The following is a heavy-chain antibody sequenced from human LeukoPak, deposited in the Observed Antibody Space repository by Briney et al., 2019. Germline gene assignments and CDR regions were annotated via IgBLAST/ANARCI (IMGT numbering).Heavy chain of an antibody. Sequence: PSETLSLTCSVSGVSISSGSNYWGWIRQPPGKTLEWIGSIYSRGNTYYNPSLKSRVTISVDTSKNQFSLKLSSVTAADTAVYYCARGSRVLLWFGDLECKSWFDPWGQGTLVTVSS. CDR3: ARGSRVLLWFGDLECKSWFDP. CDR2: IYSRGNT. D-gene: IGHD3-10*01. J-gene: IGHJ5*02. V-gene: IGHV4-39*07. CDR1: GVSISSGSNY.